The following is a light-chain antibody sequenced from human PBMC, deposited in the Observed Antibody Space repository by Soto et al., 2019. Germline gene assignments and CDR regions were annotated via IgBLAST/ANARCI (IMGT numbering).Light chain of an antibody. CDR2: AAS. V-gene: IGKV1-39*01. CDR3: QQTYNMPRT. Sequence: DIPMTQSPSSLSASLGDRVTITCRASQSISRHLNWYQQKPGKAPRLLIYAASSLQSGVPSRFSGSGSGTDFILTITGLQPEDSATYYCQQTYNMPRTFGPGTKVD. CDR1: QSISRH. J-gene: IGKJ3*01.